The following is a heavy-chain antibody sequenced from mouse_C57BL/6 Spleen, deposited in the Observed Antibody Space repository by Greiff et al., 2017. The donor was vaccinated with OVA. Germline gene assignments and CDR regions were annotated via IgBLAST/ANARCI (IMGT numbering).Heavy chain of an antibody. CDR1: GYTFTSYW. D-gene: IGHD2-5*01. J-gene: IGHJ1*03. V-gene: IGHV1-64*01. CDR3: GSYSNYEGYFDV. Sequence: VQLQQPGAELVKPGASVKLSCKASGYTFTSYWMHWVKQRPGQGLEWLGMIHPNSGSTNYNEKFKSKATLTVDKSSSTAYMQLSSLTSEDSAVDYCGSYSNYEGYFDVWGTGTTVTVAS. CDR2: IHPNSGST.